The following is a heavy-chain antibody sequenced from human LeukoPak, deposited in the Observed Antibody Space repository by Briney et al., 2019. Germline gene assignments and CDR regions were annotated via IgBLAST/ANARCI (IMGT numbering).Heavy chain of an antibody. V-gene: IGHV4-59*01. CDR1: GGSIGSYY. CDR2: IYYSGST. CDR3: ARAPYGGHNWFDP. D-gene: IGHD4-23*01. Sequence: SETLSLTCTVSGGSIGSYYWSWIRQPPGKGLEGIGYIYYSGSTNYNPSLKSRVTISVDTSKNQFSLKLSSVTAADTAVYYCARAPYGGHNWFDPWGQGTLVTVSS. J-gene: IGHJ5*02.